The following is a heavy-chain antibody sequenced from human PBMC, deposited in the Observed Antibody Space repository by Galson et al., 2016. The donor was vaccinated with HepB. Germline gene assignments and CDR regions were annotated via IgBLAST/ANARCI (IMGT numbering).Heavy chain of an antibody. V-gene: IGHV3-33*01. CDR2: IWYDGSNK. CDR1: GLTFSSYG. D-gene: IGHD2-15*01. Sequence: SLRLSCAASGLTFSSYGMHWVRQAPGKGLEWVALIWYDGSNKYYADSVKGRFTISRDNAKKSLYLQMNSLRAEDTAVYYFARRSCTAVACYSASYRCFDSWGQGTLVTVSS. J-gene: IGHJ4*02. CDR3: ARRSCTAVACYSASYRCFDS.